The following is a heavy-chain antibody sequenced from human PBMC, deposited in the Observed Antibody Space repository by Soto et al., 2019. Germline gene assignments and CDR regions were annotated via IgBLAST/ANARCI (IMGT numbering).Heavy chain of an antibody. CDR1: GGSFSGYY. V-gene: IGHV4-34*01. D-gene: IGHD3-22*01. J-gene: IGHJ4*02. CDR3: ARVRRYYDSSGYCLDY. CDR2: INHSGST. Sequence: PSETLSLTCAVYGGSFSGYYWSWIRQPPGKGLEWIGEINHSGSTNYNPSLKSRVTISVDKSKNQFSLKLSSVTAADTAVYYCARVRRYYDSSGYCLDYWRQGTLVTVSS.